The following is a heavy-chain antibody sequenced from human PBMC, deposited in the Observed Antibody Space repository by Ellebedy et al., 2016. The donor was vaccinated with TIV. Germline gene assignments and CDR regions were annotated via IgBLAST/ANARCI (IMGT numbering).Heavy chain of an antibody. J-gene: IGHJ4*02. CDR3: ATQSWNTKF. CDR1: ESTFSSYG. Sequence: GESLKISCEASESTFSSYGMSWVRQAPGKGLEWVSSISTTDGTHYADSVKGRFTISRENPKNTLYLQMNSLRVEDTAVYYCATQSWNTKFWGQGTLVIVSS. D-gene: IGHD1-1*01. V-gene: IGHV3-23*01. CDR2: ISTTDGT.